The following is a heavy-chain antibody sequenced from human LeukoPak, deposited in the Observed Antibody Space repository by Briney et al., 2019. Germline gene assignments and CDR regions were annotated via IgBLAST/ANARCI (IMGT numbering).Heavy chain of an antibody. J-gene: IGHJ4*02. CDR2: ISYDGSNK. Sequence: GRSLRLSCAVSGFTFSSYGMHWVRQAPGKGLEWVAVISYDGSNKYYADSVKGRFTISRDNSKNTLYLQMNSLRAEDTAVYYCAKDPAVGAAAGQFDYWGQGTLVTVSS. CDR1: GFTFSSYG. D-gene: IGHD6-13*01. CDR3: AKDPAVGAAAGQFDY. V-gene: IGHV3-30*18.